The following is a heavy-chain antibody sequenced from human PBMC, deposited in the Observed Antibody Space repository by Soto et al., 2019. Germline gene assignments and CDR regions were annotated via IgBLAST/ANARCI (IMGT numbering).Heavy chain of an antibody. Sequence: QLQLQESGPGLVKPSETLSLTCTVSGGSISSSSYYWGWIRQPPGKGLEWIGSIYYSGSTYYNPSLKSRDTISVDTSKNQFSLKLSSVTAADTAVYYCASLYYDFWSGYSNWFDPWGQGTLVTVSS. J-gene: IGHJ5*02. CDR3: ASLYYDFWSGYSNWFDP. V-gene: IGHV4-39*01. CDR1: GGSISSSSYY. D-gene: IGHD3-3*01. CDR2: IYYSGST.